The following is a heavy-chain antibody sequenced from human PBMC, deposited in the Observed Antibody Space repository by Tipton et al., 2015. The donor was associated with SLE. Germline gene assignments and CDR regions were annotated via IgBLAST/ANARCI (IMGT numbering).Heavy chain of an antibody. Sequence: TLSLTCAVYGGSFSGHYWSWIRQPPGKGLEWIGEINHRGSTKYDPSLKSRVAISADTSKNQFSLRLTSVTAADTAVYYCARHEGVARGVLDSWGRGTLVTVSS. CDR2: INHRGST. CDR3: ARHEGVARGVLDS. CDR1: GGSFSGHY. V-gene: IGHV4-34*01. D-gene: IGHD3-10*01. J-gene: IGHJ4*02.